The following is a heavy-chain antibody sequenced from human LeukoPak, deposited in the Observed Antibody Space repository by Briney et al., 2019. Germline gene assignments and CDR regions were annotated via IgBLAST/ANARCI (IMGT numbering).Heavy chain of an antibody. CDR2: IYYSGST. Sequence: GSLRLSCAASGFTFSDYYMSWIRQPPGKGLEWIGSIYYSGSTYYNPSLKSRVTISVDTSKNQFSLKLSSVTAADTAVYYCASYCSSTSCLSSSFWGQGTLVTVSS. CDR1: GFTFSDYY. D-gene: IGHD2-2*01. V-gene: IGHV4-38-2*01. CDR3: ASYCSSTSCLSSSF. J-gene: IGHJ4*02.